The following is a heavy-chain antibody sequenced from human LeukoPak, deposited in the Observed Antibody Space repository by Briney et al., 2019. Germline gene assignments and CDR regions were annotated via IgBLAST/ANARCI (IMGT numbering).Heavy chain of an antibody. Sequence: GGSLRLSCAVSGITLSNYGMSWVRQAPGKGLEWVAVISGSGGNTNYADYVKGRFTISRATPKTTLFLQMNSLRAEDTAVYFCAKRGVVIRVILVGFHKEAYYFDSWGQGALVTVSS. CDR1: GITLSNYG. CDR3: AKRGVVIRVILVGFHKEAYYFDS. V-gene: IGHV3-23*01. J-gene: IGHJ4*02. D-gene: IGHD3-10*01. CDR2: ISGSGGNT.